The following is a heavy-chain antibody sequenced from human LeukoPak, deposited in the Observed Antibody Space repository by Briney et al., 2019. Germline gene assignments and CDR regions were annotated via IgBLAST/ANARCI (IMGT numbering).Heavy chain of an antibody. CDR3: AKDFTVLLIFAWFDP. D-gene: IGHD3-10*01. CDR2: IRNDGSNK. V-gene: IGHV3-30*02. CDR1: GFTVSSYG. Sequence: GGSLRLSCAASGFTVSSYGMHWVRQAPGKGLEWVAYIRNDGSNKHYADSVKGRFTISRDNSKNTLYLQMNGLRAEDTAVYYCAKDFTVLLIFAWFDPWGQGTLVTVSS. J-gene: IGHJ5*02.